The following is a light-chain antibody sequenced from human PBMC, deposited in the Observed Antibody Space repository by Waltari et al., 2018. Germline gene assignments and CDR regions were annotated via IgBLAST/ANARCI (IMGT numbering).Light chain of an antibody. J-gene: IGKJ4*01. CDR1: QSVNSN. CDR2: GAS. V-gene: IGKV3-15*01. CDR3: QQYNNWPLT. Sequence: VVMTQSPATLSVSPGERATLSCRASQSVNSNLAWYQQKPGQAPRLLIYGASTRATGIPARFSGSESGTVFTLTISSLQSEDFAVYYCQQYNNWPLTFGGGTKVEIK.